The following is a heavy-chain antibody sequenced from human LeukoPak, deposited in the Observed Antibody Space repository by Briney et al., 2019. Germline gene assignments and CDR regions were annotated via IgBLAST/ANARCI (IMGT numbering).Heavy chain of an antibody. CDR3: ARHYVFVSGGSSFDY. Sequence: SETLSLTCTASGGSISSYYWSWIRQPPGKGLEWIGYIYYSGSTNYNPSLKSRVTISVDTSKNQFSLNLRSVTDADTAVYYCARHYVFVSGGSSFDYWGQGTLVTVSS. V-gene: IGHV4-59*08. CDR2: IYYSGST. CDR1: GGSISSYY. D-gene: IGHD3-16*01. J-gene: IGHJ4*02.